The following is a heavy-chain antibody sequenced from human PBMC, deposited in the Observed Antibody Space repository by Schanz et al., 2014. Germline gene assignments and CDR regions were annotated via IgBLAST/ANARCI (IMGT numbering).Heavy chain of an antibody. Sequence: DVQLVDSGGGLVQPGGSLRLSCAASGFTVSNSYIHWVRQAPGKGLEWVSTIYSSGSTYYADSVRGRFTISRDNSMNTVYLQMNSQRSDDAAVYYGARAQGVIRMYYGVDGGGQGTTDNDSS. D-gene: IGHD3-10*01. V-gene: IGHV3-53*04. CDR1: GFTVSNSY. J-gene: IGHJ6*02. CDR2: IYSSGST. CDR3: ARAQGVIRMYYGVDG.